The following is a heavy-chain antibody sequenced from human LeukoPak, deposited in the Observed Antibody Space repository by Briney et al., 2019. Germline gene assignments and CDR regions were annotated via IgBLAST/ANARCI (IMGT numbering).Heavy chain of an antibody. J-gene: IGHJ4*02. Sequence: VASVKVSCKASGGTFSSYAISWVRQAPGQGLEWMGGIIPIFGTANYAQKFQGRVTITTDESTSTAYMELSSLRSEDTAVYYCAITGYSSSWYGGDYWGQGTLVTVSS. V-gene: IGHV1-69*05. CDR2: IIPIFGTA. CDR1: GGTFSSYA. CDR3: AITGYSSSWYGGDY. D-gene: IGHD6-13*01.